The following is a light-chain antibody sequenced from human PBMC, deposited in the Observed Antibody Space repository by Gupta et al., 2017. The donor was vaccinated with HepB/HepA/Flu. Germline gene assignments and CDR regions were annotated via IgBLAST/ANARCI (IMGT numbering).Light chain of an antibody. Sequence: IVSAHSPATLSVSPGERATLSCRASQSISSYLVWFQQKPGQAPRLLIYDASIRASGVPARFSGSGSGTEFTLTISSLQSEDFAIYYCQQHNSSPFTFGQGTKLEIK. CDR3: QQHNSSPFT. CDR1: QSISSY. J-gene: IGKJ2*01. CDR2: DAS. V-gene: IGKV3-15*01.